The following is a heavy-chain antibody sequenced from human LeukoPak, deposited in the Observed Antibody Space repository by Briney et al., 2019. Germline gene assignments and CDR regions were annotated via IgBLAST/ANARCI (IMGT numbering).Heavy chain of an antibody. CDR2: IIPILGIA. V-gene: IGHV1-69*04. J-gene: IGHJ4*02. D-gene: IGHD3-16*02. CDR3: ARDQVYGYVWGSYRPPGY. CDR1: GGTFSSYA. Sequence: GASVKVSCKAPGGTFSSYAISWVRQAPGQGLEWMGRIIPILGIANYAQKFQGRVTITADKSTSTAYMELSSLRAEDTAVYYCARDQVYGYVWGSYRPPGYWGQGTLVAVSS.